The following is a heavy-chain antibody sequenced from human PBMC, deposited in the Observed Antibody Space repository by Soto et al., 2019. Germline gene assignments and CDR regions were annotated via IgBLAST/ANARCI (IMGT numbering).Heavy chain of an antibody. CDR2: IYYSGST. V-gene: IGHV4-59*08. D-gene: IGHD6-19*01. CDR1: GGSISSYY. J-gene: IGHJ4*02. Sequence: QVQLQESGPGLVKPSETLSLTCTVSGGSISSYYWSWIRQPPGKGLEWIGYIYYSGSTNYNPSLKSRVTISVDTSKNQFSLKLSSVTAADTAVYYCARHQSVEDSSGWFSCSYWGQGTLVTVSS. CDR3: ARHQSVEDSSGWFSCSY.